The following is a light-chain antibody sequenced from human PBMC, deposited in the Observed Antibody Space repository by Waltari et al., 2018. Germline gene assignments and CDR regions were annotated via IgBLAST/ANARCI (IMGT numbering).Light chain of an antibody. CDR2: DAS. CDR3: LQDYNYPWT. J-gene: IGKJ1*01. V-gene: IGKV1-33*01. CDR1: HDISNC. Sequence: DIQMTQSPSSLSAYVGDRVTITCQASHDISNCLNWYQQKPGKAPKCLIYDASNLEAGVPSRFSGSGSGTYFTLTISSLQPEDFATYYCLQDYNYPWTFGQGTRVEIK.